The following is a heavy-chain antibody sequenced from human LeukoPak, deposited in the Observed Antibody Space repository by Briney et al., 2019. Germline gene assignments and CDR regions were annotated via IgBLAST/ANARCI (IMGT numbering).Heavy chain of an antibody. J-gene: IGHJ4*02. V-gene: IGHV4-39*01. D-gene: IGHD2-15*01. CDR1: GGSISSSSYY. CDR3: ARQQLYCSGGSCYFVDKPYYFDY. CDR2: IYYSGST. Sequence: SETLSLTCTVSGGSISSSSYYWGWIRQPPGKGLEWIGSIYYSGSTYYNPSLKSRVTMSVDTSKNQFSLKLSSVTAADTSVYYCARQQLYCSGGSCYFVDKPYYFDYWGQGILVTVSS.